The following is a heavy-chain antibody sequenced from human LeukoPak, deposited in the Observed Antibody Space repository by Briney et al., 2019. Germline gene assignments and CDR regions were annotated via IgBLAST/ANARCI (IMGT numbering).Heavy chain of an antibody. CDR1: GYTLTELS. Sequence: ASVKVSCKFSGYTLTELSMHWVRQAPGKGLEWMGGFDPEDGETIYAQKFQGRVTMTEDTSKDTAYMELSSLRSEDTAVYYCATDAKDLRFLEGAFDIWGQGTMVTVSS. V-gene: IGHV1-24*01. J-gene: IGHJ3*02. CDR3: ATDAKDLRFLEGAFDI. D-gene: IGHD3-3*01. CDR2: FDPEDGET.